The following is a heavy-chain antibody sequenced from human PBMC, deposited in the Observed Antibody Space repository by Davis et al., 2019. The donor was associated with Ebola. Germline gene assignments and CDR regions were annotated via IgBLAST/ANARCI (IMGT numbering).Heavy chain of an antibody. Sequence: PGGSLRLSCAASGFTFSSYGMHWVRQAPGKGLEWVAVISYDGSNKYYADSVKGRFTISRDNSKNTLYLQMNSLRAEDTAVYYCAKDPIDIVVVPAAIIHWGQGTLVTVSS. D-gene: IGHD2-2*02. J-gene: IGHJ4*02. CDR3: AKDPIDIVVVPAAIIH. CDR2: ISYDGSNK. CDR1: GFTFSSYG. V-gene: IGHV3-30*18.